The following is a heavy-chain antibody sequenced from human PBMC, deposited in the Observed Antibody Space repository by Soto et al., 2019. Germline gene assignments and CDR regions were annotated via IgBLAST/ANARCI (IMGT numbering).Heavy chain of an antibody. Sequence: QVQLVQSGAEVKKPGASVKVSCKASGYTFTSYGISWVRQAPGQGLEWMGWISAYNGNTNYAQKLQGRVTMTTDTSTSTXXXXXRSLXSDXXXXXXXXXXXXXXXYAGAFDIWGQGTMVTVSS. J-gene: IGHJ3*02. CDR2: ISAYNGNT. CDR1: GYTFTSYG. CDR3: XXXXXXXXYAGAFDI. D-gene: IGHD2-2*01. V-gene: IGHV1-18*01.